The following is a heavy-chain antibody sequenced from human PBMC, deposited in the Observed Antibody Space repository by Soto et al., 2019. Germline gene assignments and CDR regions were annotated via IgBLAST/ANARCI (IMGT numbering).Heavy chain of an antibody. CDR3: ARGERYYYMDV. CDR2: ISSDGSST. D-gene: IGHD1-1*01. Sequence: EMQLVESGGGLVQPGGSLRLSCAASGFTFSSYWMHWVRQAPGKGLVWVARISSDGSSTNYRDAVKGRFTISRDNAKNTLYLQVNTLRADDTAVYYCARGERYYYMDVWGKGTTVTVSS. J-gene: IGHJ6*03. V-gene: IGHV3-74*01. CDR1: GFTFSSYW.